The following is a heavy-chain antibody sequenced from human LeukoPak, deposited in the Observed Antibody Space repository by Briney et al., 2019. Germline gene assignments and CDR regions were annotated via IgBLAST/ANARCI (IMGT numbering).Heavy chain of an antibody. D-gene: IGHD2-15*01. CDR2: INHSGST. CDR3: ARLGVVVAATKRGSLNYFDY. V-gene: IGHV4-34*01. J-gene: IGHJ4*02. CDR1: GGSFSGYY. Sequence: PSETLSLTCAVYGGSFSGYYWSWIRQPPGKGLEWIGEINHSGSTNYNPSLKSRVTISVDTSKKQFSLKLSSVTAADTAVYYCARLGVVVAATKRGSLNYFDYWGQGTLVTVSS.